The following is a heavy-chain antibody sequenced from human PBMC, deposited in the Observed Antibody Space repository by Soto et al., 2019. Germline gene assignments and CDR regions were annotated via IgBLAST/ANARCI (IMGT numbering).Heavy chain of an antibody. Sequence: ASVKVSCKASGYTFTGYYMHWVRQAPGKGLEWMGGFDPEDGETIYAQKFQGRVTMTDDTSTDTAYMELSSLRSEDTAVYYCATGIPYYYYMDVWGKGTTVTVSS. CDR3: ATGIPYYYYMDV. J-gene: IGHJ6*03. V-gene: IGHV1-24*01. CDR1: GYTFTGYY. CDR2: FDPEDGET.